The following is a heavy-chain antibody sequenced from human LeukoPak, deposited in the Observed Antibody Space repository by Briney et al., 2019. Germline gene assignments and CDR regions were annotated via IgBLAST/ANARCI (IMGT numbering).Heavy chain of an antibody. CDR1: GYTFTGYY. D-gene: IGHD3-16*02. CDR2: INPNSGGT. V-gene: IGHV1-2*02. J-gene: IGHJ5*02. Sequence: ASVKVSCKASGYTFTGYYMHWVRQAPGQGLEWMGWINPNSGGTNHAQKLQGRVTMTRDTSINTAYMELSRLRFDDTAVYYCATLEELWGSSRPYNWFDPWGQGTLVTVSS. CDR3: ATLEELWGSSRPYNWFDP.